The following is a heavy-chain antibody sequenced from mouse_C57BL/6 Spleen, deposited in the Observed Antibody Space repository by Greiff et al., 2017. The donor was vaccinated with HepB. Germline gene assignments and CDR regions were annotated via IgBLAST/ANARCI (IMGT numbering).Heavy chain of an antibody. V-gene: IGHV5-9*01. Sequence: EVMLVESGGGLVKPGGSLKLSCAASGFTFSSYTMSWVRQTPEKRLEWVATISGGGGNTYYPDSVKGRFTISRDNAKNTLYLQMSSLRSEDTALYYCARQGDDGYYKYFDVWGTGTTVTVSS. CDR1: GFTFSSYT. CDR3: ARQGDDGYYKYFDV. D-gene: IGHD2-3*01. J-gene: IGHJ1*03. CDR2: ISGGGGNT.